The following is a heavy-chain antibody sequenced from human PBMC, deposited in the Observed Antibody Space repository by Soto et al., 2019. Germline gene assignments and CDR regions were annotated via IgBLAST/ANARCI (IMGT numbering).Heavy chain of an antibody. Sequence: QVKLVESGGGVVQSGRSRRLSCEASGFAFSSYAMHWVRQSPGKGLEWVAVIKSDGTTQDYIDSVKGRFFVSRDNGKKTVYLQMNNLRPADTGIYYCAKPRSSLEWPPFDPWGHGTLVTVSS. CDR1: GFAFSSYA. CDR2: IKSDGTTQ. V-gene: IGHV3-33*06. CDR3: AKPRSSLEWPPFDP. D-gene: IGHD3-3*01. J-gene: IGHJ5*02.